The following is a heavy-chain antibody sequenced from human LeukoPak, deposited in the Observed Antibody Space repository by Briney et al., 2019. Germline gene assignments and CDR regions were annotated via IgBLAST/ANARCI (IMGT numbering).Heavy chain of an antibody. D-gene: IGHD4-17*01. CDR2: INSDGSST. CDR3: ATGDGDSRYYFDS. V-gene: IGHV3-74*01. Sequence: PGGSLRLSCTASGFSLSRYWMLWVRQAPGKGLVWVSRINSDGSSTNYADSVKGRFTISRDNAKNTLFLEMNSLRAEDTAVYYCATGDGDSRYYFDSWGQGTQVTVSS. CDR1: GFSLSRYW. J-gene: IGHJ4*02.